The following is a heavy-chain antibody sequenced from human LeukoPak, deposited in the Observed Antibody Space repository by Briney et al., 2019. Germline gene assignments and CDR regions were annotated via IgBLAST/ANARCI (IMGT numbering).Heavy chain of an antibody. CDR1: GGSISSSTYY. Sequence: QLQLQESGPGLVKPSETLSLTCTVSGGSISSSTYYWGWIRQPPGKGPEWIGSIYYSGSTYYNPSLKSRVTISVDTSTNQFSLKLTSVTASDTAVYYCATHAHHWNYDYWGQGTLVTVSS. J-gene: IGHJ4*02. V-gene: IGHV4-39*01. CDR2: IYYSGST. CDR3: ATHAHHWNYDY. D-gene: IGHD1-7*01.